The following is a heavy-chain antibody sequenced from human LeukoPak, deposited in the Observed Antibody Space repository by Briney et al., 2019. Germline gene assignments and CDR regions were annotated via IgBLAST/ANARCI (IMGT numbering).Heavy chain of an antibody. Sequence: GGSLRLSCAASGFTFSSYAMSWVRQAPGKGLEWVSAISGSGGSTYYADSVKGRFTISRDNSKNTLYLQMNSLRAEDAAVYYCAKPYYYDSSGYYMLDYYYGMDVWGQGTTVTVSS. J-gene: IGHJ6*02. CDR1: GFTFSSYA. V-gene: IGHV3-23*01. CDR3: AKPYYYDSSGYYMLDYYYGMDV. CDR2: ISGSGGST. D-gene: IGHD3-22*01.